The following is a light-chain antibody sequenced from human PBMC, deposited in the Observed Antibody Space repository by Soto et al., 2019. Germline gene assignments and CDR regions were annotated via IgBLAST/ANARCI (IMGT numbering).Light chain of an antibody. CDR3: QQYNNSPT. V-gene: IGKV3D-15*01. Sequence: AMTQSPATLSVFPGARATLSFRASQSVSSHLAWYQQKPGQAPRLLIYGASSRATGIPARFSGSGSGTDFTLTISRLEPEDFAVYYCQQYNNSPTFGQGTKVDIK. CDR1: QSVSSH. CDR2: GAS. J-gene: IGKJ1*01.